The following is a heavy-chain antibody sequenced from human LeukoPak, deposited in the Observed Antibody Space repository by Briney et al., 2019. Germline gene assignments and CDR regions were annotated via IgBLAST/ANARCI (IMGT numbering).Heavy chain of an antibody. V-gene: IGHV4-34*01. J-gene: IGHJ4*02. CDR3: AREKDY. CDR1: GGSFSGYY. Sequence: SETLSLTCAVYGGSFSGYYWSWIRQPPGKGLEWIGEINHSGSTNYNPSLKSRVTISVDTPKNQFSLKLSSVTAADTAVYYRAREKDYWGQGTLVTVSS. CDR2: INHSGST.